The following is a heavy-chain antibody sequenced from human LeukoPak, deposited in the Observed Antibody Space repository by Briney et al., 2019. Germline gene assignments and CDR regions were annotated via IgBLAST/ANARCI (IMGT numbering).Heavy chain of an antibody. J-gene: IGHJ6*02. CDR1: GGTFSSYA. D-gene: IGHD6-13*01. CDR3: ARGGSIAAAGTYYYYGMDV. V-gene: IGHV1-69*04. CDR2: IIPILGIA. Sequence: SVKVSCKASGGTFSSYAISWVRQAPGQGLGWMGRIIPILGIANYAQKFQGRVTITADKSTSTAYMELSSLRSEDTAVHYCARGGSIAAAGTYYYYGMDVWGQGTTVTVSS.